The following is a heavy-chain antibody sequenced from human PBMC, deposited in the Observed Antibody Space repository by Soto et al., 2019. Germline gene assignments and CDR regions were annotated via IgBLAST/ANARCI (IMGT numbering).Heavy chain of an antibody. J-gene: IGHJ6*02. D-gene: IGHD3-10*01. V-gene: IGHV5-51*01. CDR2: IYPGDSDT. CDR1: GKNVYTYR. CDR3: ARATDPYYYGSGSYYNVYYYYGLDV. Sequence: LKRSCEGFGKNVYTYRIGRGRPMAGKRPEGVGVIYPGDSDTRYSPSFQGQVTISADKSISTAYLQWSSLKASDTAMYYCARATDPYYYGSGSYYNVYYYYGLDVRGQGTTVTVSS.